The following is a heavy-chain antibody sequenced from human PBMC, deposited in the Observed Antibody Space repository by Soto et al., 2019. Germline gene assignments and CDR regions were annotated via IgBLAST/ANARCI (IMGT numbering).Heavy chain of an antibody. Sequence: SETLSLTCAVYGGSFSGYYWSWIRQPPGKGLEWIGEINHSGSTNYNPSLKSRVTISVDTSKNQFSLKLSSVTAADTAVYYCARGNRITMVRGDPRGYMDVWGKGTTVTVSS. CDR1: GGSFSGYY. D-gene: IGHD3-10*01. CDR2: INHSGST. J-gene: IGHJ6*03. V-gene: IGHV4-34*01. CDR3: ARGNRITMVRGDPRGYMDV.